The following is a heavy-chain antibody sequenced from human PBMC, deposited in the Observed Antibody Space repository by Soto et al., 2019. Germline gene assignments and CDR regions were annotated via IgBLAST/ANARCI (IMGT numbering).Heavy chain of an antibody. D-gene: IGHD3-3*01. J-gene: IGHJ3*01. CDR2: VKHSGNI. CDR1: GGSFRGYY. CDR3: ARGSHFDFSSGYADSFDV. V-gene: IGHV4-34*01. Sequence: ETLSLTCTVYGGSFRGYYWGGFRQPPGKGLEWIGEVKHSGNINYNPSLKTRLTVSVDTSKNQFSLKLSSMTDADTAMYYCARGSHFDFSSGYADSFDVWGQGTMVTVSS.